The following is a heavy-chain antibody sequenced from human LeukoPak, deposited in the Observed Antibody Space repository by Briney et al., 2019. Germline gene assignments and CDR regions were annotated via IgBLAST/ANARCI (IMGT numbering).Heavy chain of an antibody. V-gene: IGHV3-74*01. CDR3: ARDDYGDYGYYGMDV. J-gene: IGHJ6*02. CDR2: INSDGSST. Sequence: PGGSLRLSCAASGFTFSSYWMHWVRQAPGKGLVWVSRINSDGSSTSYADSVKGRFTISRDNAKNTLYLQMNSLKAEDTAVYYCARDDYGDYGYYGMDVGGQGTTVTVA. D-gene: IGHD4-17*01. CDR1: GFTFSSYW.